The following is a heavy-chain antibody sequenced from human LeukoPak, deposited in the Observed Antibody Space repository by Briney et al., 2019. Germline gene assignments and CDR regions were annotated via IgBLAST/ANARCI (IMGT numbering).Heavy chain of an antibody. CDR1: GYTFTSYG. Sequence: GASVKVSCKASGYTFTSYGISWVRQAPGQGLEWMGWISAYNGNTNYAQKLQGRVTMTTDTSTSTAYMELRSLRSDDTAVYYCARDRFDDILTGYSSGYGMDVWGQGTTVTVSS. CDR3: ARDRFDDILTGYSSGYGMDV. CDR2: ISAYNGNT. V-gene: IGHV1-18*01. D-gene: IGHD3-9*01. J-gene: IGHJ6*02.